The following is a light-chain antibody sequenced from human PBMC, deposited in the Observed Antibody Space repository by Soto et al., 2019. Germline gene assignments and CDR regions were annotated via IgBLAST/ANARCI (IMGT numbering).Light chain of an antibody. CDR1: QSVSSY. V-gene: IGKV3-11*01. CDR2: DAS. Sequence: EIVLPQSPATLSLSPGERATLSCRASQSVSSYLAWYQQKPGQAPRLLIYDASNRATGIPARFSGSGAGTDFALTISSLEPEDFGVYYCQQRSNWPPLRTFGGGTKVEIK. CDR3: QQRSNWPPLRT. J-gene: IGKJ4*01.